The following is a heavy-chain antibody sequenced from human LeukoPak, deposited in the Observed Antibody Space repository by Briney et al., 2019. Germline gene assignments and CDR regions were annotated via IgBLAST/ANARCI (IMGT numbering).Heavy chain of an antibody. J-gene: IGHJ4*02. D-gene: IGHD3/OR15-3a*01. Sequence: PGGSLRLSCAASGFTFSDSAMTWVRQAPGKGLEWVSLISASGVSTYYADSVKGRFTISRDNSNTTLYLQMNSLRAEDTAVYYCARGLVHSDYWGQGTLVTVSS. CDR1: GFTFSDSA. CDR2: ISASGVST. CDR3: ARGLVHSDY. V-gene: IGHV3-23*01.